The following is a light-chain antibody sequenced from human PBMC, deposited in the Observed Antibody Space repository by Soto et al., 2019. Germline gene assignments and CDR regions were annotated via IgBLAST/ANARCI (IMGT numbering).Light chain of an antibody. CDR2: DAS. Sequence: DSPMTQSPSALSASVGDRVTITCQASQDINNYLNWYQQKPGKAPKLLIYDASNLETGVPSRFSGSGSGTDFTFTISSLQSEDIATYYCQQYDNLPITFGQGTRLEIK. CDR3: QQYDNLPIT. V-gene: IGKV1-33*01. CDR1: QDINNY. J-gene: IGKJ5*01.